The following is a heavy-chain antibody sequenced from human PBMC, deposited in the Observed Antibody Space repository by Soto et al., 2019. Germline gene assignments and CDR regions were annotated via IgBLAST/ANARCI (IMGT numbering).Heavy chain of an antibody. D-gene: IGHD6-19*01. CDR1: GASISRFY. V-gene: IGHV4-59*01. J-gene: IGHJ4*02. CDR3: AQTTGWPGLDY. Sequence: QVQLQESGPGLVKPSETMSLTCSASGASISRFYWNWIRQPPGKGLEWIGHIYNGESTNYNPSLKRRVTISVDTSKNQFSLKLTSVTAADTAVYYCAQTTGWPGLDYWSQGTLVTGSS. CDR2: IYNGEST.